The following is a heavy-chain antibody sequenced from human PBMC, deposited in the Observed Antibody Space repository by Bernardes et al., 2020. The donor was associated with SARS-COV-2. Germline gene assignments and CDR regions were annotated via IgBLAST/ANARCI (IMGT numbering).Heavy chain of an antibody. V-gene: IGHV3-23*01. J-gene: IGHJ4*02. CDR2: ISGGGRDT. CDR1: GFTFSTYA. D-gene: IGHD2-15*01. Sequence: GGSLRLSCIASGFTFSTYAMTWVRQAPGKGLEWVSAISGGGRDTYYAYSVKGRFTLSRDNSKNTLYLQMNSLRAEDTAFYYCANGVSRYCSSGSCYADDCWGEGTLVTVSS. CDR3: ANGVSRYCSSGSCYADDC.